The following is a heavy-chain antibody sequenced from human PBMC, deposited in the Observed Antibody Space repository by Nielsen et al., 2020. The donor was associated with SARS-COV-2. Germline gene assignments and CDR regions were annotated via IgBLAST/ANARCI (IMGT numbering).Heavy chain of an antibody. Sequence: WVGQAPGQGLEWMGWMHPNSGNTIYAQKFQGRVTMTSNTSISTAYMELSSLRPEDTAVYYCARVGAATMTQLPLYWGQGTLVTVSS. D-gene: IGHD5-24*01. CDR2: MHPNSGNT. V-gene: IGHV1-8*01. CDR3: ARVGAATMTQLPLY. J-gene: IGHJ4*02.